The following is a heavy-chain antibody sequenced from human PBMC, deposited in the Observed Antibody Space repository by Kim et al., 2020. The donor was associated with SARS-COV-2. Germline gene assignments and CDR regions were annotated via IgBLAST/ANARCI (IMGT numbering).Heavy chain of an antibody. CDR2: INHSGST. D-gene: IGHD2-2*01. CDR1: GGSFSGYY. Sequence: SETLSLTCAVYGGSFSGYYWSWIRQPPGKGLEWIGEINHSGSTNYNPSLKSRVTISVDTSKNQFSLKLSSVTAADTAVYYCARFFLPSWTGAFDIWGQGT. J-gene: IGHJ3*02. CDR3: ARFFLPSWTGAFDI. V-gene: IGHV4-34*01.